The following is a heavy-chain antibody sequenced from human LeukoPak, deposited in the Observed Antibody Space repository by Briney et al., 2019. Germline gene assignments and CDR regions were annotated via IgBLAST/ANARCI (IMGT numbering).Heavy chain of an antibody. CDR1: GFTFSTYA. J-gene: IGHJ3*02. D-gene: IGHD3-22*01. V-gene: IGHV3-21*01. Sequence: PGGSLRLSCAASGFTFSTYAMSWVRQAPGKGLEWVSSISSSSYIYYADSVKGRFTISRDNAKNSLYLQMNSLRAEDTAVYYCARDRYYYDSSGEDAFDIWGQGTMVTVSS. CDR2: ISSSSYI. CDR3: ARDRYYYDSSGEDAFDI.